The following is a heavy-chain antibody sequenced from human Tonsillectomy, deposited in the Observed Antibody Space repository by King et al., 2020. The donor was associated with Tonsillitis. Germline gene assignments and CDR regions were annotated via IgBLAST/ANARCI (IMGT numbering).Heavy chain of an antibody. D-gene: IGHD3-16*01. CDR1: GFTFSNAW. CDR3: TTGLIH. V-gene: IGHV3-15*01. Sequence: VQLVESGGGLVKPGGSLRLSCAASGFTFSNAWMSWVLQAPGKVLEWVGRVKSKIDGGTTNYAEPVQGRFTISRDDSKNTVYLQMNSLNTEDTAVYYCTTGLIHWGQGTLVTVSS. J-gene: IGHJ1*01. CDR2: VKSKIDGGTT.